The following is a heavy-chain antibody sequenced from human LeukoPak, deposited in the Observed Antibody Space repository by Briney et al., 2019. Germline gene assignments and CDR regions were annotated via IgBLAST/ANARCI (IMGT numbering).Heavy chain of an antibody. J-gene: IGHJ4*02. CDR3: AREGSSGWYSSPWYGYFDY. CDR2: INAGNGNT. Sequence: ASVKVSCKASGYTFTSYAMHWVRQAPGQRLEWMGWINAGNGNTKYSQKFQGRVTITRDTSASTAYMELSSLRSEDTAVYYCAREGSSGWYSSPWYGYFDYWGQGTLVTVSS. V-gene: IGHV1-3*01. D-gene: IGHD6-19*01. CDR1: GYTFTSYA.